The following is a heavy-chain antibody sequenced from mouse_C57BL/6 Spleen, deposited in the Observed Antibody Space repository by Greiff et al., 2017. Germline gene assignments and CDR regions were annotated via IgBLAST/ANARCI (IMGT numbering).Heavy chain of an antibody. CDR1: GYTFTSYW. D-gene: IGHD2-4*01. J-gene: IGHJ3*01. CDR3: AKGDLGLRQGFAY. CDR2: IYPSDSET. V-gene: IGHV1-61*01. Sequence: QVQLQQPGAELVRPGSSVKLSCKASGYTFTSYWMDWVKQRPGQGLEWIGNIYPSDSETHYNQKFKDKATLTVDKSSSTAYMQLSSLTSEDSAVYYCAKGDLGLRQGFAYWGQGTLVTVSA.